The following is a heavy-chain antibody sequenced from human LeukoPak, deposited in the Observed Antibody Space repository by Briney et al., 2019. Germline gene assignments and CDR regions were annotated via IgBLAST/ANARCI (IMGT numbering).Heavy chain of an antibody. CDR3: ARVGYSSGWYADY. CDR2: INPNSGGT. J-gene: IGHJ4*02. Sequence: ASVKVSCKASGYTFTGYYMHWVRQAPGQGLEWMGWINPNSGGTNYAQKFQGRVTMTRDTSISTAYMELSRLRSDDTAVYYCARVGYSSGWYADYWGQGTLVTVSP. V-gene: IGHV1-2*02. D-gene: IGHD6-19*01. CDR1: GYTFTGYY.